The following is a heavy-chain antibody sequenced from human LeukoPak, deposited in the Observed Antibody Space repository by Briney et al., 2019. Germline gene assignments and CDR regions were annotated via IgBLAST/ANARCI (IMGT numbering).Heavy chain of an antibody. Sequence: GGSLRLSCAASGFTFSSYAMSWVRQAPGKGLEWVSAISGSGGSTYYADSVKGRFTLSRDNSKNTLYLQMNSLRAEDTAVYYCAKSRDILTGYYVDYFDYWGQGTLDTVS. CDR3: AKSRDILTGYYVDYFDY. CDR2: ISGSGGST. CDR1: GFTFSSYA. D-gene: IGHD3-9*01. V-gene: IGHV3-23*01. J-gene: IGHJ4*02.